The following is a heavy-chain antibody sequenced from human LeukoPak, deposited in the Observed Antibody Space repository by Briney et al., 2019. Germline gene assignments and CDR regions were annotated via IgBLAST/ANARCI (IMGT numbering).Heavy chain of an antibody. CDR1: GGSLSSGDYY. Sequence: SETLSLTCTVSGGSLSSGDYYWSWIRQPPGKGLEWIGYIYYSGGTYYNPSLKSRVTISVDTSKNQFSLKLSSVTAADTAVYYCARGEGSSYYYGSGSSYNWFDPWGQGTLVTVSS. CDR2: IYYSGGT. V-gene: IGHV4-30-4*01. J-gene: IGHJ5*02. D-gene: IGHD3-10*01. CDR3: ARGEGSSYYYGSGSSYNWFDP.